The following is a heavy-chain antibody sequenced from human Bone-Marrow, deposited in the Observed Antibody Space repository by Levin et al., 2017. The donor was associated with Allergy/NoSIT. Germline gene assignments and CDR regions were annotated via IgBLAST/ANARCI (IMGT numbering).Heavy chain of an antibody. CDR1: GFTFSRYG. Sequence: GESLKISCAASGFTFSRYGMSWVRQAPGQGLEWVSALSGSGGSTYYADSVKGRFTVSRDNSKNTLFLQMNSLRVEDTAVYYCATDRGWYGDAFDTWGQGTMVTVSS. V-gene: IGHV3-23*01. J-gene: IGHJ3*02. CDR2: LSGSGGST. CDR3: ATDRGWYGDAFDT. D-gene: IGHD6-19*01.